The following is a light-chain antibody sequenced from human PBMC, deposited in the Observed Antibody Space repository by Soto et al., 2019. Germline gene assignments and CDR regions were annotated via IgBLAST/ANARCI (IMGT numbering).Light chain of an antibody. Sequence: TNSVVAVSLNKGKRATLSCRSSQNILSSVAWYQQKPGQAPRLIIDAASTTAAGIPVRFSGSGSGTDFTLTIIIFQAEDVVLYCCPLYNYLLIPFSQGA. CDR2: AAS. J-gene: IGKJ5*01. CDR3: PLYNYLLIP. V-gene: IGKV3-15*01. CDR1: QNILSS.